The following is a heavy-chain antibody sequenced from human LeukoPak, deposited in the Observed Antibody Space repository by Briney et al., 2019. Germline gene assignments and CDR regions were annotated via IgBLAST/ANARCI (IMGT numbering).Heavy chain of an antibody. Sequence: PGGSLRLSCAASGFPFSIYWMQWVRQAPGERLVWVSRISSDGTTTTYADSVKGRFTVSRDNAKNTLYLHVKSLRAEDTAVYFCARDADGPGSLIDYWGQGTLVTVSS. D-gene: IGHD2-8*01. J-gene: IGHJ4*02. V-gene: IGHV3-74*01. CDR2: ISSDGTTT. CDR1: GFPFSIYW. CDR3: ARDADGPGSLIDY.